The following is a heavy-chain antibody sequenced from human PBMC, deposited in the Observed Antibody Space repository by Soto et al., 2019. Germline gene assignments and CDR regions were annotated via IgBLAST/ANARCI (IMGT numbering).Heavy chain of an antibody. CDR3: ARDSPAGYSYGPGYYCGMDV. J-gene: IGHJ6*02. Sequence: ASVKVSCKASGYTFTSYAMHWVRQAPGQRLEWMGWINAGNGNTKYSQKFQGRVTITRDKSASTAYMELSSLRSEDTAVYYCARDSPAGYSYGPGYYCGMDVWGQGTTVTVSS. CDR1: GYTFTSYA. D-gene: IGHD5-18*01. CDR2: INAGNGNT. V-gene: IGHV1-3*01.